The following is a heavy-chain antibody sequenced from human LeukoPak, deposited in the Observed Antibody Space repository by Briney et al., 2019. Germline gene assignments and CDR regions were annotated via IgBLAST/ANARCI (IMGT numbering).Heavy chain of an antibody. CDR2: ICSSSSYI. CDR1: GFTFSSYS. J-gene: IGHJ4*02. Sequence: GGSLRLSCAASGFTFSSYSMNWVRQAPGKGLEWVSSICSSSSYIYYADSVKGRFTISRDNAKNSLYLQMNSLRAEDTAVYYCARDVAVAGSDYWGQGTLVTVSS. D-gene: IGHD6-19*01. V-gene: IGHV3-21*01. CDR3: ARDVAVAGSDY.